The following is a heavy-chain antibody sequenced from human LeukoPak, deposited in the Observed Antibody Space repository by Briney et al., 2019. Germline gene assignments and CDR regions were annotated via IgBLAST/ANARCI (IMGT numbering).Heavy chain of an antibody. CDR2: INPSGGST. CDR1: GYTFTSYY. Sequence: GASVKVSCKASGYTFTSYYMHWVRQAPGQGLEWMGIINPSGGSTSYAQKFQGRVTMTRDTSTSTVYMELSSLRSEDTAVYYCARVVHYDSSGYYHDAFDIWGQGTMVTASS. CDR3: ARVVHYDSSGYYHDAFDI. J-gene: IGHJ3*02. D-gene: IGHD3-22*01. V-gene: IGHV1-46*01.